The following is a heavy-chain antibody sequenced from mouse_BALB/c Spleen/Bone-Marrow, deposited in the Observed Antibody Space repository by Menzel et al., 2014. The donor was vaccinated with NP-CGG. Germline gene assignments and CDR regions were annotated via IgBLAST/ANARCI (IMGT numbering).Heavy chain of an antibody. CDR2: ILPGSGST. V-gene: IGHV1-9*01. J-gene: IGHJ4*01. CDR3: ARGIDYYAMDY. Sequence: QVQLKQSGAELMKPGASVKISCKATGYTFSSYWIEWVKQRPGHGLEWIGEILPGSGSTNYNEEFKGKATFTADTSSNTAYMQLSSLTSEDSAVYYCARGIDYYAMDYWGQGTSVTVSS. CDR1: GYTFSSYW.